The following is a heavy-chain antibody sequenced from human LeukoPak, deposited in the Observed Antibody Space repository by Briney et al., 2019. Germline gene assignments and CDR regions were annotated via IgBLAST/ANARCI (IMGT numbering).Heavy chain of an antibody. J-gene: IGHJ4*02. CDR2: ISSSSSYI. Sequence: PGGSLRLSCAASGFTFSSYWMNWVRQAPGKGLEWVSSISSSSSYIYYADSVKGRFTISRDNAKNSLYLQMNSLRAEDTAVYYCARGSWQLLVLWGVGYYFDYWGQGTLVTVSS. V-gene: IGHV3-21*01. D-gene: IGHD6-13*01. CDR3: ARGSWQLLVLWGVGYYFDY. CDR1: GFTFSSYW.